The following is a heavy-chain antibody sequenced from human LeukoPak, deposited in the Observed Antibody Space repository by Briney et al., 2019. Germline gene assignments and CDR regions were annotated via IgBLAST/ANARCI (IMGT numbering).Heavy chain of an antibody. Sequence: ASVKVSCKASGSTFTNYYIKWVRQAPGQGLEWMEWMHPAGDNADYAQKFQGRMTPTGDTSVSTVCMGMSSVRSAGAAVYYCARWGRSGNDYEIDGWGQGTLVTVSS. CDR3: ARWGRSGNDYEIDG. J-gene: IGHJ1*01. CDR1: GSTFTNYY. V-gene: IGHV1-8*01. D-gene: IGHD5-12*01. CDR2: MHPAGDNA.